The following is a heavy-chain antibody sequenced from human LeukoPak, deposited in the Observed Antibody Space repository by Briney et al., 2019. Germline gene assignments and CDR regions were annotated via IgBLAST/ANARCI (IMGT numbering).Heavy chain of an antibody. V-gene: IGHV3-74*01. CDR3: VRGGPSTWF. CDR1: GFTFKLYW. Sequence: GGSLRLPCAASGFTFKLYWMHWVRQVPGKGPVWVARINDDGSDTVYADSVKGRFTISRDDAKNMLFLQMNSLRGEDTAVYHCVRGGPSTWFWGQGTLVTVSS. J-gene: IGHJ4*02. D-gene: IGHD3-22*01. CDR2: INDDGSDT.